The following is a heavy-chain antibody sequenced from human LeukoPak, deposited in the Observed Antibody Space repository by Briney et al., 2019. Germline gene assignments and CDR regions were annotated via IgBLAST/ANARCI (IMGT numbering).Heavy chain of an antibody. CDR1: GFIFSSYA. Sequence: GGSLRLSCAASGFIFSSYAMSWVRQAPGKGLEWVSSISNSGDSTYYADSVKGRFTISRDNSKTTPYLQMNSLRAEDTAVYYCAGNWNADYWGQGTLVTVSS. CDR2: ISNSGDST. CDR3: AGNWNADY. D-gene: IGHD1-1*01. J-gene: IGHJ4*02. V-gene: IGHV3-23*01.